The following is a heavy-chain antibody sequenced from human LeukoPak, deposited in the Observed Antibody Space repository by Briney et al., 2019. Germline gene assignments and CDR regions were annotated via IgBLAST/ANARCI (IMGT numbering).Heavy chain of an antibody. Sequence: GSLRLSFAASRFTFSSYAMSWVRQAPGKGVEWVSAISVSGVSTYSAASVKGRFTISRDNSKITLYVQMNSLRAEDTAVYYCATERNWVFDYWGQGTLVTVSS. CDR1: RFTFSSYA. CDR2: ISVSGVST. J-gene: IGHJ4*02. CDR3: ATERNWVFDY. V-gene: IGHV3-23*01. D-gene: IGHD7-27*01.